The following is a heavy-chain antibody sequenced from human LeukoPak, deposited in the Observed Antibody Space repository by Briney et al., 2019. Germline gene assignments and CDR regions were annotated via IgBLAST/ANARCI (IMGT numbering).Heavy chain of an antibody. V-gene: IGHV3-48*02. J-gene: IGHJ4*02. D-gene: IGHD3-10*01. CDR1: GFTFSSYS. Sequence: PGGTLRLSCAASGFTFSSYSMNWVRQPPGKGLEWVSYISSSSSTIYYADSLKGRSNISRYNAKNSLYLQMNSLRDEDTAVYYCGRDHSLLFDYWGQGTLVTVSS. CDR2: ISSSSSTI. CDR3: GRDHSLLFDY.